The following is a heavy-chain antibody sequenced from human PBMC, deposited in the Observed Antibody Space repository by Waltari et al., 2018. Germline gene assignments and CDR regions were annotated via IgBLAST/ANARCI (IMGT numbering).Heavy chain of an antibody. Sequence: EVQLVESGGGLVQPGGSLRLSCAASGFTFNNYWMSWVRQAPGKGLEWVANIKEDGSDKHYVESVKGRFTISRDNAKNSLYLQMNSLRAEDTAVYYCARDAMRDGDFDYWGRGALVTVSS. J-gene: IGHJ4*02. CDR1: GFTFNNYW. D-gene: IGHD3-3*01. CDR3: ARDAMRDGDFDY. CDR2: IKEDGSDK. V-gene: IGHV3-7*01.